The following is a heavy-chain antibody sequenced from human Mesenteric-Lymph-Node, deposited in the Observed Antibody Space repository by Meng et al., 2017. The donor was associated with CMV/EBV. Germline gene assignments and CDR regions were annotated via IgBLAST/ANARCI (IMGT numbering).Heavy chain of an antibody. CDR2: LNSKSGGT. CDR3: ARDVPLQGVFRYGMDV. Sequence: ASVKVSCKASGDSLSGYSVHWVRQAPGQGLEWMGWLNSKSGGTNYAQKFQGRVTMTRDTSTSTAYMELRSLRSDDTAVYYCARDVPLQGVFRYGMDVWGQGTTVTVSS. J-gene: IGHJ6*02. D-gene: IGHD4-11*01. V-gene: IGHV1-2*02. CDR1: GDSLSGYS.